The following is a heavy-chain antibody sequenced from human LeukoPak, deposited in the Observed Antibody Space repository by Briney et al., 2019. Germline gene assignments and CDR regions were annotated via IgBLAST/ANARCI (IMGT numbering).Heavy chain of an antibody. CDR2: IGSGGTYI. V-gene: IGHV3-21*01. CDR3: AREEDSSTIRSSHGMDV. Sequence: PGGSLRLSCATSGFTFSIYTMNWVRQAPGKGLEWVSCIGSGGTYIYNADSVKGRFTISRDNAKNSLYLQMNNLRAEDTAVYYCAREEDSSTIRSSHGMDVWGQGTTVTVSS. CDR1: GFTFSIYT. J-gene: IGHJ6*02. D-gene: IGHD6-6*01.